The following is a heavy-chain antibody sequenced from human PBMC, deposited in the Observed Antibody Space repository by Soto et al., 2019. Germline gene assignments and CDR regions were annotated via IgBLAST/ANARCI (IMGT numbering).Heavy chain of an antibody. CDR3: ARDQVAGTRYFDL. Sequence: EVQLVESGGGLVKPGGSLRLSCAASGFTFSSYSMNWVRQAPGKGLEWVSSISSSSSYIYYADSVKGRFRISRDNAKNSLYLQMNSLRAEDTAVYYCARDQVAGTRYFDLWGRGTLVTVSS. J-gene: IGHJ2*01. CDR1: GFTFSSYS. V-gene: IGHV3-21*01. CDR2: ISSSSSYI. D-gene: IGHD6-19*01.